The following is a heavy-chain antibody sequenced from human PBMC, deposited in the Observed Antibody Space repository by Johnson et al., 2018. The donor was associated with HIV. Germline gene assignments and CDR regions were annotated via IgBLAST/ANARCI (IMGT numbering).Heavy chain of an antibody. CDR2: INLNSGSI. Sequence: VQLVESGGGVVRPGGSLRLSCAASGFTFDDYAMSWVRQVPGKGLEWVSGINLNSGSIGYVDSVKGRFTISRDNAKNSLYLQMNSLRAEDTALYYCVKDLSGIAAADDAFDIWGQGTMVT. D-gene: IGHD6-13*01. V-gene: IGHV3-20*04. CDR1: GFTFDDYA. J-gene: IGHJ3*02. CDR3: VKDLSGIAAADDAFDI.